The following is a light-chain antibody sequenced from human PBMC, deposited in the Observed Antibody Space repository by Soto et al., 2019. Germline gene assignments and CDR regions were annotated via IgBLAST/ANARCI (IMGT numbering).Light chain of an antibody. V-gene: IGKV1-39*01. CDR3: AQCYSVPHT. CDR1: HDIGNR. J-gene: IGKJ4*01. CDR2: SAF. Sequence: DIQMTQSPSSLSISVGDRVTITCRSSHDIGNRLNWYQQKPGKASQLLLYSAFTLQSWVPSRFSGTRSWTAFTLTITTLHTEDSETYFCAQCYSVPHTFGGGAKVEV.